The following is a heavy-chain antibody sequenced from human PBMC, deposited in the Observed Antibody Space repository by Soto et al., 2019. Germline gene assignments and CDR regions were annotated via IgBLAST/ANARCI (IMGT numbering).Heavy chain of an antibody. V-gene: IGHV3-30*18. J-gene: IGHJ4*02. D-gene: IGHD3-22*01. CDR1: GFTFSSYG. CDR2: ISYDGSNK. CDR3: AKASFYDQPDY. Sequence: GGSLRLSCAASGFTFSSYGMHWVRQAPGKGLEWVAVISYDGSNKYYADSVKGRFTISRDNSKNTLYLQMNSLRAEDTAVYYCAKASFYDQPDYWGQGTLVTVSS.